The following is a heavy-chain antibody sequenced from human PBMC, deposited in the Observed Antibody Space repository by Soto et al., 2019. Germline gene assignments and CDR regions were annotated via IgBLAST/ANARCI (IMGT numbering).Heavy chain of an antibody. CDR1: GFTFRSFT. V-gene: IGHV3-21*01. CDR2: ISSNSAYI. CDR3: TRDASRDSSARGWFDP. Sequence: PEGSLILSCAASGFTFRSFTMNWVSKAPGKGLEWVSTISSNSAYIYYTDALRGRFTISRDNAKNSLHLQMNSLRAEDTAVYYCTRDASRDSSARGWFDPWGPGTLVNVSS. D-gene: IGHD6-13*01. J-gene: IGHJ5*02.